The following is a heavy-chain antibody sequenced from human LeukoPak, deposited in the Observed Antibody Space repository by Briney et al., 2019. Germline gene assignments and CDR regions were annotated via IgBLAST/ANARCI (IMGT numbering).Heavy chain of an antibody. Sequence: GASVKVSCKASGGTFSSLAFGWVRQAPGQGLEWVGGIIPMVGTTNRAQKFQDRVSITADESTTTVYMELSSLRSDDTATYYCASPVKYYDDWRNCTPFDYWGQGTQVTVSS. V-gene: IGHV1-69*13. CDR1: GGTFSSLA. J-gene: IGHJ4*02. CDR2: IIPMVGTT. D-gene: IGHD3-22*01. CDR3: ASPVKYYDDWRNCTPFDY.